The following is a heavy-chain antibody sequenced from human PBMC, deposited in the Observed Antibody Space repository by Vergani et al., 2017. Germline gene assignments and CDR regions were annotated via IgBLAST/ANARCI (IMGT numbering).Heavy chain of an antibody. V-gene: IGHV3-30*19. Sequence: QVQLVESGGGVVQPGRSLRLSCAASGFTFSSYGMHWVRQAPGKGLEWVAVIWYDGSNKYYADSVKGRFTISRDNSKNTLYLQMNSLRAEDTAVYYCARAPRILGYFDLWGRGTLVPVSS. CDR3: ARAPRILGYFDL. D-gene: IGHD3-3*02. CDR2: IWYDGSNK. CDR1: GFTFSSYG. J-gene: IGHJ2*01.